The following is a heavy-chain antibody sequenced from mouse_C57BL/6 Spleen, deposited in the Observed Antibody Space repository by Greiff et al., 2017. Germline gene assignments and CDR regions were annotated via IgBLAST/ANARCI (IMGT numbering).Heavy chain of an antibody. J-gene: IGHJ4*01. V-gene: IGHV1-69*01. CDR2: IDPSDSYT. CDR3: ARRESNYVLMDY. CDR1: GYTFTSYW. D-gene: IGHD2-5*01. Sequence: VQLQQSGAELVMPGASVKLSCKASGYTFTSYWMHWVKQRPGQGLEWIGEIDPSDSYTNYNQKFKGKSTLTVDKSSSTAYMQLSSLTSEDSAVYYCARRESNYVLMDYWGKGTSVTVSS.